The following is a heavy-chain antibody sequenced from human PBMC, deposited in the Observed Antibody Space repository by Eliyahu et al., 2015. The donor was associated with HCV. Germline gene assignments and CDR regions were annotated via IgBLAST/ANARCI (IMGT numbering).Heavy chain of an antibody. CDR1: GGSFSGYY. CDR3: ARHPQYSYGIIDY. CDR2: INHSGST. J-gene: IGHJ4*02. Sequence: QVQLQQWGAGLLKPSETLSLTCAVYGGSFSGYYWSWIRQPPGKGLEWIGEINHSGSTSYKPSLKSRVTISVDTSKNQFSLTLRSVTAADTAVYYCARHPQYSYGIIDYWGQGTLVTVSS. V-gene: IGHV4-34*01. D-gene: IGHD5-18*01.